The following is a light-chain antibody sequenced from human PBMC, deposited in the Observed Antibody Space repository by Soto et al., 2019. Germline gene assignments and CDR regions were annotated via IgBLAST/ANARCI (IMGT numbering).Light chain of an antibody. J-gene: IGKJ2*01. V-gene: IGKV1-12*01. CDR3: QQDDSFPYT. CDR1: QGISSW. CDR2: AAS. Sequence: DIQMTQSPSSVSASVGERVTITCRASQGISSWLAWYQQKSGKAPKLLIYAASNLQSGVPSRFSGSGSGTDFTITISSLKPEDFATYYCQQDDSFPYTFGQGTKLEIK.